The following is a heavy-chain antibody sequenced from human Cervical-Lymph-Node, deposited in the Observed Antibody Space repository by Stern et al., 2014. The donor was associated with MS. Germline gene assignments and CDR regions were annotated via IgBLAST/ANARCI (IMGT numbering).Heavy chain of an antibody. CDR2: IYPGDAGT. D-gene: IGHD1-1*01. J-gene: IGHJ4*02. Sequence: EQLVQSGAEVKKPGESLRISCEVSGYRFTNNWIGWVGQMPGKVLEWMGIIYPGDAGTRSSPSFQGQGTIFGAKSNTTAYLQWSSLKASDTAIYYCARRGHGYMGIDFWGQRTPVTVSS. CDR3: ARRGHGYMGIDF. V-gene: IGHV5-51*03. CDR1: GYRFTNNW.